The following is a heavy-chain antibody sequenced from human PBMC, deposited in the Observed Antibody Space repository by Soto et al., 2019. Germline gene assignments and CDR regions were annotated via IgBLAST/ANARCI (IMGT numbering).Heavy chain of an antibody. CDR1: GYTFTSYY. J-gene: IGHJ5*02. Sequence: ASVKVSCKASGYTFTSYYMHWVRQAPGQGLEWMGIISPSGGSTSYAQKFQGRVTMTRDTSTSTVYMELSSLRSEDTAVYYCARDFVGGTIFGVVIHNWFDPWGQGTLVTVSS. CDR3: ARDFVGGTIFGVVIHNWFDP. CDR2: ISPSGGST. V-gene: IGHV1-46*01. D-gene: IGHD3-3*01.